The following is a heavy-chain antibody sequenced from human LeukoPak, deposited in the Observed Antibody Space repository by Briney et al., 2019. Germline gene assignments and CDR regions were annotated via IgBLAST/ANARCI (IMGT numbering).Heavy chain of an antibody. CDR2: INPNSGGT. CDR3: ARDFCSSTSCYTGFDY. J-gene: IGHJ4*02. D-gene: IGHD2-2*02. CDR1: GYTFTGYY. Sequence: ASVKVSCKASGYTFTGYYMHWVRQAPGQGLEWMGWINPNSGGTNYAQKFQGRVTMTRDTSISTAYMELSRLRSDDTAVYYCARDFCSSTSCYTGFDYWGQGTLVTVSS. V-gene: IGHV1-2*02.